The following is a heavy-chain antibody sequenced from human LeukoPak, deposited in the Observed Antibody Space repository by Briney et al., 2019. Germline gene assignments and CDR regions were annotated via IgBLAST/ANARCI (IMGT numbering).Heavy chain of an antibody. Sequence: GGSLRLSCAVSGFTLSSYEMNWVRQAPGKGLEWVSYISSSGSTIYYADSVKGRFTISRDNAKNSLYLQMNSLRAEDTAVYYCARDFYGGSDYWGQGTLVTVSS. J-gene: IGHJ4*02. V-gene: IGHV3-48*03. CDR1: GFTLSSYE. CDR2: ISSSGSTI. D-gene: IGHD4-23*01. CDR3: ARDFYGGSDY.